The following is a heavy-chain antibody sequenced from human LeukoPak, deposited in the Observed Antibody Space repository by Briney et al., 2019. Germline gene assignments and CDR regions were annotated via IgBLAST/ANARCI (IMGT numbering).Heavy chain of an antibody. Sequence: PGGSLRLSCAASGFTVSSNYMSWVRQAPGKGLEWVSVIYSGGSTYYADSVKGRFTISRDNSKNTLYLQMNSLRAEDTAVYYCARERGYRYSSSPGEIGGQGTLVTVSS. D-gene: IGHD6-13*01. CDR3: ARERGYRYSSSPGEI. V-gene: IGHV3-53*01. CDR2: IYSGGST. CDR1: GFTVSSNY. J-gene: IGHJ4*02.